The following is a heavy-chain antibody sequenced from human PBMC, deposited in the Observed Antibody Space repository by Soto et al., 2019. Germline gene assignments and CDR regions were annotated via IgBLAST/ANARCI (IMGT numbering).Heavy chain of an antibody. CDR3: ARHFPPNYAFWSGSKPDSYFDY. CDR1: GGSISSSSYY. Sequence: SETLSLTCTVSGGSISSSSYYWGWIRQPPGKGLEWIGSIYYSGSTYYNPSLKSRVTISVDTSKNQFSLKLSSVTAADTAVYYCARHFPPNYAFWSGSKPDSYFDYWGQGTLVTVSS. CDR2: IYYSGST. J-gene: IGHJ4*02. D-gene: IGHD3-3*01. V-gene: IGHV4-39*01.